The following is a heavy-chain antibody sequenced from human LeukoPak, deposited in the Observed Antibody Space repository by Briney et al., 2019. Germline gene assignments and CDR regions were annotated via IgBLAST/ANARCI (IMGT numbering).Heavy chain of an antibody. CDR3: AKDTPFGGN. D-gene: IGHD1-26*01. V-gene: IGHV3-7*01. CDR2: IKGDGSEK. Sequence: GGSLRLSCAASGFTFSTYWMGWVRQAPGKGLEWVANIKGDGSEKNYVGSVKGRFTISRDNAKNSLYLQMNSLRAEDTAVYYCAKDTPFGGNWGQGPLVTVSS. J-gene: IGHJ4*02. CDR1: GFTFSTYW.